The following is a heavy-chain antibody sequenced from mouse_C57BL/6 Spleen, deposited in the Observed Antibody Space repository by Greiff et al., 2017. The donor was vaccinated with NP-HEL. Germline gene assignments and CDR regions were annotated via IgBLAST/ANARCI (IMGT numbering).Heavy chain of an antibody. J-gene: IGHJ2*01. Sequence: DVKLVESGPGMVKPSQSLSLTCTVTGYSITSGYDWHWIRHFPGNKLEWMGYISYSGSTNYNPSLKSRISITHDTSKNHFFLKLNSVTTEDTATYYCARAALRYYFDYWGQGTTLTVSS. D-gene: IGHD1-1*01. CDR1: GYSITSGYD. CDR3: ARAALRYYFDY. V-gene: IGHV3-1*01. CDR2: ISYSGST.